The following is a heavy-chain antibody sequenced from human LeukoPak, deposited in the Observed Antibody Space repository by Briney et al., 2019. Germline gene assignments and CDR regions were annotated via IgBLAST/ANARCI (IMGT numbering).Heavy chain of an antibody. CDR1: GGSISSGGYS. Sequence: SETLSLTCAVSGGSISSGGYSWRWIRQPPGKGLEWIGEINHSGSTNYNPSLKSRVTISVDTSKNQFSLKLSSVTAADTAVYYCASRPYSSGGDFDYWGQGTLVTVSS. D-gene: IGHD6-19*01. CDR3: ASRPYSSGGDFDY. CDR2: INHSGST. V-gene: IGHV4-34*01. J-gene: IGHJ4*02.